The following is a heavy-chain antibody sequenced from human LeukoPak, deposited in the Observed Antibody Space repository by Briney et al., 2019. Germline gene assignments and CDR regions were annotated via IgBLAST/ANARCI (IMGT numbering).Heavy chain of an antibody. CDR2: INHSGST. J-gene: IGHJ4*02. CDR1: GFTFSDYY. V-gene: IGHV4-34*01. CDR3: ARRRSPPPSRYSSSWYYFDY. Sequence: GSLRLSCAASGFTFSDYYWSWIRQPPGKGLEWIGEINHSGSTNYNPSLKSRVTISVDTSKNQFSLKLSSVTAADTAVYYCARRRSPPPSRYSSSWYYFDYWGQGTLVTVSS. D-gene: IGHD6-13*01.